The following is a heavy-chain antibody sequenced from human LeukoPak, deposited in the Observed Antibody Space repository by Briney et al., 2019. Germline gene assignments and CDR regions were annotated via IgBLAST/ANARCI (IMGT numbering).Heavy chain of an antibody. CDR3: ARGDYGSNSGWFDP. CDR2: IYYSGST. V-gene: IGHV4-59*01. Sequence: PSETLSLTCTVSGGSISSYYWSWIRQPPGKGLEWIGYIYYSGSTNYNPSLKSRVTISVDTSKNQFSLKLSSVTAADTAVYYCARGDYGSNSGWFDPWGQGTLVTVSS. D-gene: IGHD4-23*01. J-gene: IGHJ5*02. CDR1: GGSISSYY.